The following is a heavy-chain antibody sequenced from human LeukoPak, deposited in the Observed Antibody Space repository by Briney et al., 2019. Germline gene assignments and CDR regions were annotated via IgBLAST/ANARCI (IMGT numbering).Heavy chain of an antibody. CDR1: GFTFSSYW. Sequence: GGSLRLSRAASGFTFSSYWMHWVRQAPGKGLVWVSRINSDGSSTSYADSVKGRFTIPRDNAKSTLYLQMNSLRAEDTAVYYCAHYDSSSYHAFDIWGQGTMVTVSS. D-gene: IGHD3-22*01. J-gene: IGHJ3*02. CDR3: AHYDSSSYHAFDI. V-gene: IGHV3-74*01. CDR2: INSDGSST.